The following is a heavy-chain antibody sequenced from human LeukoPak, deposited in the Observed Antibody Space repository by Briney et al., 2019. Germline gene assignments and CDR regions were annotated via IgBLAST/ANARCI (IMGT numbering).Heavy chain of an antibody. D-gene: IGHD6-19*01. CDR3: AKVKEMYSSGSYCFDY. V-gene: IGHV3-30*18. J-gene: IGHJ4*02. CDR2: ISYDGFNP. Sequence: PGRSLRLSCAASGFTFSSYGMHWVRQAPGKGLEWVAVISYDGFNPYYADSVKGRFTISRDNSKNTLWLQMNSLRAEDTAVYYCAKVKEMYSSGSYCFDYWGQGTLVTVSS. CDR1: GFTFSSYG.